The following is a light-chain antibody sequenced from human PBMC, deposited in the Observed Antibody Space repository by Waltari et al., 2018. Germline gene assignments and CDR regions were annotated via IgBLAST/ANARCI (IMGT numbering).Light chain of an antibody. J-gene: IGLJ3*02. CDR1: SGHSSYA. Sequence: QVVLTQSPSASASLGASVKLTCTLSSGHSSYAIAWHQQQPEKGPRYLMKVNIDGSQSKGDGIPDRFSGSSSGAERYLTISSLQSEDEADYYCQTGGTAVNWMFGGGTKLTVL. CDR3: QTGGTAVNWM. V-gene: IGLV4-69*01. CDR2: VNIDGSQ.